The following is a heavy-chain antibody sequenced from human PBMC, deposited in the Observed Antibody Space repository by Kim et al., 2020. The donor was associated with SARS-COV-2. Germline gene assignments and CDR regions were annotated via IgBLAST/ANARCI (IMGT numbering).Heavy chain of an antibody. CDR3: ARGTYDSRFGDY. Sequence: GGSLRLSCAASGFTFSSYSMNWVRQAPGKGLEWVSSISSSSSYIYYADSVKGRFTISRDNAKNSLYLQMNSLRAEDTAVYYCARGTYDSRFGDYWGQGNLVTVSS. J-gene: IGHJ4*02. CDR2: ISSSSSYI. V-gene: IGHV3-21*01. D-gene: IGHD3-22*01. CDR1: GFTFSSYS.